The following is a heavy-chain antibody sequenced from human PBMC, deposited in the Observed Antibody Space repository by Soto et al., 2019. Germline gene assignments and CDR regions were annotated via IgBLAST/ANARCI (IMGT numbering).Heavy chain of an antibody. V-gene: IGHV1-18*01. CDR3: AKSRRPMSNDYCDAFDY. Sequence: VQLGRSGEEVKKPGASVKVSCKASGYTFTSYGITWVRQAPGQGLEWMGWISAYSGNTNYAQTLQGRVTMTTDTSTSTAYMEMRSLRSDDTAVYYCAKSRRPMSNDYCDAFDYWGQGTLVTVSS. D-gene: IGHD4-17*01. CDR2: ISAYSGNT. J-gene: IGHJ4*02. CDR1: GYTFTSYG.